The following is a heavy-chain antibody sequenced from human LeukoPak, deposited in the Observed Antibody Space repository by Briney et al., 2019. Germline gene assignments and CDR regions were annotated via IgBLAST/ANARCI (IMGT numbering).Heavy chain of an antibody. CDR2: ISSSSSTI. V-gene: IGHV3-48*04. Sequence: GGSLRLSCAASGFTFSSYSMNWVRQAPGKGLEWVSYISSSSSTIYYADSVKGRFTISRDNAKNSLYLQMNSLRAEDTAVYYCARRRDTVTVDYWGQGTLVTVSS. J-gene: IGHJ4*02. CDR3: ARRRDTVTVDY. CDR1: GFTFSSYS. D-gene: IGHD4-17*01.